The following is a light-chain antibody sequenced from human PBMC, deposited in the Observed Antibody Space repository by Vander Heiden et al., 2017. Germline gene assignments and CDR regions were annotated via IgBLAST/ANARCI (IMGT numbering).Light chain of an antibody. Sequence: SVLTQPPSVSAAPGQKVSISCSGSSSDIGDNTLSWYQQLPGTAPKLLIYENNKRPSGIPDRFSGSKSGTSATLVITGLQTGDEADYYCGTWDSSLTGVFGTGTKVTVL. CDR2: ENN. V-gene: IGLV1-51*01. CDR3: GTWDSSLTGV. CDR1: SSDIGDNT. J-gene: IGLJ1*01.